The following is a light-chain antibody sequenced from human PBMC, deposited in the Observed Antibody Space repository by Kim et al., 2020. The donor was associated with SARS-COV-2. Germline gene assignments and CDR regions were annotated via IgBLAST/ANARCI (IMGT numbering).Light chain of an antibody. CDR3: QQTHRTLTYT. CDR2: AAS. J-gene: IGKJ2*01. V-gene: IGKV1-39*01. Sequence: DIQMTQSPSSLSASVGDRVTITCRASQSINTYLNWYQHKPGKAPKLLIYAASTLQSDVPSRFSGSGSGTDFTLTISSLQPEDFATYYCQQTHRTLTYTFGQGTKLEI. CDR1: QSINTY.